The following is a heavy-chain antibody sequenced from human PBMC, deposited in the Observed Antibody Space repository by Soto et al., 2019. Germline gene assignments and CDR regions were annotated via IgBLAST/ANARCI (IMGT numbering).Heavy chain of an antibody. D-gene: IGHD3-9*01. CDR1: GFTFSSYA. CDR2: ISYDGSNK. J-gene: IGHJ6*02. CDR3: AREDTYYDILTGYYRGYYYYGMDV. V-gene: IGHV3-30-3*01. Sequence: GGSLRLSCAASGFTFSSYAMHWVRQAPGKGLEWVAVISYDGSNKYYADSVKGRFTISRDNSKNTLYLQMNSLRAEDTAVYYCAREDTYYDILTGYYRGYYYYGMDVWGQGTTVTVSS.